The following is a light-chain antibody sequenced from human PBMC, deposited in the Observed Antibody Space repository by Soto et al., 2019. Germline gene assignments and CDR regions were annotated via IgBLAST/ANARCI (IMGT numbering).Light chain of an antibody. Sequence: DIVLTQSPGTLSLSPGERATLSCRTSQTVSSAYLAWYKQKPGQAPRLLISGASSRATGIPDRFSGSGSGTDFTLTINRLEPEDSAVYYCQQYGSSHLYSFGQGNKLEIK. CDR2: GAS. CDR1: QTVSSAY. V-gene: IGKV3-20*01. CDR3: QQYGSSHLYS. J-gene: IGKJ2*01.